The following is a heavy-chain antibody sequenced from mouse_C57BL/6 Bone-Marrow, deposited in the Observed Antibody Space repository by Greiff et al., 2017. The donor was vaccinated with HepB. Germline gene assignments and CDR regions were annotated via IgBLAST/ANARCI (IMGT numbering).Heavy chain of an antibody. CDR2: ISSGGDYI. CDR3: TRGSYYDYPWFAY. Sequence: EVKLMESGEGLVKPGGSLKLSCAASGFTFSSYAMPWVRQTPEKRLEWVAYISSGGDYIYYADTVKGRFTITRDNARNTMYLQMSSLKSEDTAVYYCTRGSYYDYPWFAYWGQGTLVTVSA. J-gene: IGHJ3*01. CDR1: GFTFSSYA. D-gene: IGHD2-4*01. V-gene: IGHV5-9-1*02.